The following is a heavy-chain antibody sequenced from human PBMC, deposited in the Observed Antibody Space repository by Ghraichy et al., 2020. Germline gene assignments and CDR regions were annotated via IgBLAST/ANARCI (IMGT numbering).Heavy chain of an antibody. CDR1: GYTFTSYD. V-gene: IGHV1-8*01. D-gene: IGHD3-10*01. CDR3: ARGMYYYGSGSYYQEDY. CDR2: MNPNSGNT. J-gene: IGHJ4*02. Sequence: ASVKVSCKASGYTFTSYDINWVRQATGQGLEWMGWMNPNSGNTGYAQKFQGRVTMTRNTSISTAYMELSSLRSEDTAVYYCARGMYYYGSGSYYQEDYWGQGTLVTVSS.